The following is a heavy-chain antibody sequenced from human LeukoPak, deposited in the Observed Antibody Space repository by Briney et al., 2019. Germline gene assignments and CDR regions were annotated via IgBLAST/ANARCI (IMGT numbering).Heavy chain of an antibody. CDR1: GFTFSSYW. Sequence: PGGSLRLSCAASGFTFSSYWMSWVRQAPGEGLEWVANIKQDGSEKYYVDSVKGRFTISRDNAKNSLYLQMNSLRAEDTAVYYCARVRIYSNYYYYYMDVWGKGTTVTVSS. CDR3: ARVRIYSNYYYYYMDV. D-gene: IGHD4-11*01. CDR2: IKQDGSEK. V-gene: IGHV3-7*01. J-gene: IGHJ6*03.